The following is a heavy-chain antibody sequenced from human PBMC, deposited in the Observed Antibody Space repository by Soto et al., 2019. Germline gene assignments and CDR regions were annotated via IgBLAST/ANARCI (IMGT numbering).Heavy chain of an antibody. V-gene: IGHV5-51*01. CDR3: ARQDGRELIDY. CDR1: GYTFTQFW. CDR2: VYPGDSDT. Sequence: PVESMTISCKASGYTFTQFWIVWVRQMPGKGLEWMAIVYPGDSDTRYNPSLQGQVTVSADKSINTAYLQWNRLNASDTAIYYCARQDGRELIDYWGQGTMVTVSS. J-gene: IGHJ4*02.